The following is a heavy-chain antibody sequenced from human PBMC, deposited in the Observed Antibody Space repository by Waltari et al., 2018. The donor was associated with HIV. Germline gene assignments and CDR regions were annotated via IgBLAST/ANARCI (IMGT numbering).Heavy chain of an antibody. CDR1: GSTFTGSN. CDR3: ARDPLNYYDSSGYPDY. J-gene: IGHJ4*02. CDR2: INPNSGGT. V-gene: IGHV1-2*02. D-gene: IGHD3-22*01. Sequence: QVQLVQSGAEDKKPGASVKVSCKASGSTFTGSNMHWVRQAPGQGLEWMGWINPNSGGTNYAQKFQGRVTMTRDTSISTAYMELSRLRSDDTAVYYCARDPLNYYDSSGYPDYWGQGTLVTVSS.